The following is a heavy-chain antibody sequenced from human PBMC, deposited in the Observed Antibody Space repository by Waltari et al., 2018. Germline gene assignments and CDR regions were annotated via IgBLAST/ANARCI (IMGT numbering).Heavy chain of an antibody. Sequence: EVQLVASGGGLVQPGGSLRLSCAPSGFPFRHSWMPWVRQAPGKGLLCDSRINPDGRETNYADSVKGRFTISRDNAKNTLYLQMNSLRGEDTAVYYCVRGSNDWIGLDYWGQGALVTVSS. CDR1: GFPFRHSW. D-gene: IGHD3-9*01. J-gene: IGHJ4*02. V-gene: IGHV3-74*01. CDR2: INPDGRET. CDR3: VRGSNDWIGLDY.